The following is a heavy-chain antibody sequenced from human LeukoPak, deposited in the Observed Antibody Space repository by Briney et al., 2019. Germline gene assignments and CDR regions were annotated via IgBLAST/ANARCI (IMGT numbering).Heavy chain of an antibody. J-gene: IGHJ4*02. V-gene: IGHV1-2*02. CDR3: ARVSVGYSYGCDY. Sequence: GASVKVSCKASGYTFTGYYMHWVRQAPGQGLEWMGWINPNSGGTNYAQKFQGRVTMTRDTSISTAYMELSRLRSGDTAVYYCARVSVGYSYGCDYWGQGTLVTVSS. CDR1: GYTFTGYY. CDR2: INPNSGGT. D-gene: IGHD5-18*01.